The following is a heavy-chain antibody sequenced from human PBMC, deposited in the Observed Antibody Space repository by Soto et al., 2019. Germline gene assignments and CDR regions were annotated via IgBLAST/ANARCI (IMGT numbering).Heavy chain of an antibody. CDR3: VKSGRYCTGTTCYYFYYVDV. J-gene: IGHJ6*03. V-gene: IGHV3-23*01. D-gene: IGHD2-8*02. CDR1: GFTFGSYV. Sequence: EVQLLESGGGLVQPGGSLGLSCAASGFTFGSYVMTLVRQAPGKGLEWVSSISGSSGGIYYADSVRGRFTVSRDNSKNMLYLQMSSLRDEDSAVYHCVKSGRYCTGTTCYYFYYVDVWGKGTAVTVSS. CDR2: ISGSSGGI.